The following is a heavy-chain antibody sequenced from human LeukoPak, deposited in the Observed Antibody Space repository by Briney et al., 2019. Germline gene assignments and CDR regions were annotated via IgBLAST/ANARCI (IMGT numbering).Heavy chain of an antibody. CDR2: IKQDGNER. Sequence: GGSLRLSCAVSGFTFSSYWMAWVRQAPGKGLEWVATIKQDGNERYYVDPVKGRFTISRDNAKNSLYLQMNSLRAEDTAVYYCAREIHSYGVNWFDPWGQGTLVTVSS. CDR1: GFTFSSYW. D-gene: IGHD5-18*01. V-gene: IGHV3-7*01. CDR3: AREIHSYGVNWFDP. J-gene: IGHJ5*02.